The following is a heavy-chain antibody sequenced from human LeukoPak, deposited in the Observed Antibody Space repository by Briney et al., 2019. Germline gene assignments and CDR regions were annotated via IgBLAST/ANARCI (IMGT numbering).Heavy chain of an antibody. CDR2: ISYDGSNK. D-gene: IGHD2-21*02. J-gene: IGHJ4*02. CDR1: GFTFSSYG. Sequence: GGSLRLSCAASGFTFSSYGMHWVRQAPGKGLEWVAVISYDGSNKHYADSVKGRFTISRDNSKNTLYLQMNSLRAEDTAVYYCAKGRSVVVTAILVAEFDYWGQGTLVTVSS. V-gene: IGHV3-30*18. CDR3: AKGRSVVVTAILVAEFDY.